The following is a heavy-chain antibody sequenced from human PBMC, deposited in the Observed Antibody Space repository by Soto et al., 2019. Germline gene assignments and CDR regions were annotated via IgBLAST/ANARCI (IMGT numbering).Heavy chain of an antibody. CDR3: ARAPRVVVVVAARDMDV. CDR2: IYYTGST. V-gene: IGHV4-59*01. CDR1: GGSISSDY. J-gene: IGHJ6*02. D-gene: IGHD2-15*01. Sequence: QVQLQESGPGLVKPSETLSLTCSVSGGSISSDYWSWIRQPPGKGLEWIGDIYYTGSTNYNPSLKSRVTISVETSKNQFSLNLRSVPAADTAVYYCARAPRVVVVVAARDMDVWCQGTTVTVSS.